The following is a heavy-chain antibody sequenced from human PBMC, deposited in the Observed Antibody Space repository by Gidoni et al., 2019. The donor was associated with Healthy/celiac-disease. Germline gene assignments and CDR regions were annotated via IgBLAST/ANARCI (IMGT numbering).Heavy chain of an antibody. D-gene: IGHD6-13*01. CDR3: ARYSSSWPQEGDAFDI. V-gene: IGHV4-61*02. CDR2: IYTSGST. J-gene: IGHJ3*02. CDR1: GGSISSGSYY. Sequence: QVQLQESRPGLVKPSQTLSLTCTVSGGSISSGSYYWSWIRQPAGKGLEWIGRIYTSGSTNYNPSLKSRVTISVDTSKNQFSLKLSSVTAADTAGYYCARYSSSWPQEGDAFDIWGQGTMVTVSS.